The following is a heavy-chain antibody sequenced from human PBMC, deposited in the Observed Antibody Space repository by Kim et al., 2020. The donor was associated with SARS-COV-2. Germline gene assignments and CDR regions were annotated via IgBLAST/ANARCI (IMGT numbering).Heavy chain of an antibody. J-gene: IGHJ4*02. CDR1: GFTFSSYA. Sequence: WGSLRLSCAASGFTFSSYAMSWVRQAPGKGLEWVSVIYSGGSSTYYADSVTGRFTISRDNSKNTLYLQMNSLRAEDTAVYYCAYSGRTRSFDYWGQGTLVTVSS. CDR3: AYSGRTRSFDY. D-gene: IGHD1-26*01. CDR2: IYSGGSST. V-gene: IGHV3-23*03.